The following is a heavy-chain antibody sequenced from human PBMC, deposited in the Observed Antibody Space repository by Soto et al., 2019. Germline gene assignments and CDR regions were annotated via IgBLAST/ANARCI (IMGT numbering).Heavy chain of an antibody. J-gene: IGHJ4*02. CDR1: GRSITSYY. CDR2: IYDNGIT. Sequence: QVVLQESGPGLVKHSETLSLTCSVSGRSITSYYWSWVRQPPGKGLEWIGYIYDNGITSQNPSLKSRVTMSADTSKNQFSLKLTSVTGADTAVYFCARTYDSNGYANEFDSWGQGILVTVTS. D-gene: IGHD3-22*01. CDR3: ARTYDSNGYANEFDS. V-gene: IGHV4-59*12.